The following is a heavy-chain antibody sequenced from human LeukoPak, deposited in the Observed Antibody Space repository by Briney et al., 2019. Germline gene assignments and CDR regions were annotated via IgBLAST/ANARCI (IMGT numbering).Heavy chain of an antibody. CDR2: IRPKTGDA. CDR3: ARDTPHQRFDY. Sequence: GASVKVSCRAVGYRFFDYWLRWVRQAPGQGPEWMGYIRPKTGDADYARDFQGRVIMTRDMSTNTAYIELTGLTSDDTAVYYCARDTPHQRFDYWGQGTLVIVSS. CDR1: GYRFFDYW. J-gene: IGHJ4*02. V-gene: IGHV1-2*02.